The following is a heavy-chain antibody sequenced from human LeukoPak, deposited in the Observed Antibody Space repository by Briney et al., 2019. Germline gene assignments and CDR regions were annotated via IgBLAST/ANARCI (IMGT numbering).Heavy chain of an antibody. Sequence: ASVKVSCKASGYSFIGYYMHWVRQAPGQGLEWMGRINPSNGGTNYANDFKGRVTMTRDTSISTAYMELSTLRSDDTAVYYCAREVGYSGSYTGAFDIWGQGTMVTVSS. V-gene: IGHV1-2*06. J-gene: IGHJ3*02. CDR2: INPSNGGT. CDR1: GYSFIGYY. D-gene: IGHD1-26*01. CDR3: AREVGYSGSYTGAFDI.